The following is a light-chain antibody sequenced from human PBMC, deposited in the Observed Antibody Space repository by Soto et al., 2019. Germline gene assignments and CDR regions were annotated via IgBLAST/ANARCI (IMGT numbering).Light chain of an antibody. V-gene: IGKV1-39*01. CDR2: ASS. CDR3: QQSYSTPIT. Sequence: DIVMSQSPDSLAGSLGERATINCKSSESLLYDSNNKNYLNWYQQKPGKAPKLLIYASSSLQSGVPSRFSGSGSATDFTLTISSLQPEDVATYYCQQSYSTPITFGQGTRLEIK. J-gene: IGKJ5*01. CDR1: ESLLYDSNNKNY.